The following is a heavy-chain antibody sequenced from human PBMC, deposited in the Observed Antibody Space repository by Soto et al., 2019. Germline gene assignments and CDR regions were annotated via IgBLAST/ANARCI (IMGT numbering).Heavy chain of an antibody. CDR1: GGTYNTFA. V-gene: IGHV1-69*06. Sequence: QVQLVQSGAEVKKPGSSVKVSCKASGGTYNTFAISWVRQAPGQGLEWMGGIIPVLGPAFYGQKFQGRVTITADKSTTTAYLELTRLRSEDTAVYYCVRAAKRYFDYWGQGTLVTVSS. CDR3: VRAAKRYFDY. CDR2: IIPVLGPA. J-gene: IGHJ4*02.